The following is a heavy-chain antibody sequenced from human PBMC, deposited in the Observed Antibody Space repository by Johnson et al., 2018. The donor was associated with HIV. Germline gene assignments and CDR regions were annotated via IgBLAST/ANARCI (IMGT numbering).Heavy chain of an antibody. CDR1: GFTFSSYW. CDR3: AKDVDSSRWWRAFDM. Sequence: QVQLVESGGGLVQPGGSLRLSCAASGFTFSSYWMHWVRQAPGKGLVWVAFIQSDGKIKFYADSVKGRFTISRDNSKNSFYIQMHSLRAEDTAVYYCAKDVDSSRWWRAFDMWGQGTMVSVSS. J-gene: IGHJ3*02. CDR2: IQSDGKIK. D-gene: IGHD6-13*01. V-gene: IGHV3-30*02.